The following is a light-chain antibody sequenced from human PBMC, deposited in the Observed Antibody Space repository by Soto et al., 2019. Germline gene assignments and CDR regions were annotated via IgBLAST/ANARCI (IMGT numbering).Light chain of an antibody. CDR3: SSYTISSTHVV. J-gene: IGLJ2*01. CDR2: DVS. V-gene: IGLV2-14*01. CDR1: SSDVGGYNY. Sequence: QSALTQPASVSGSPGQSITIACTGTSSDVGGYNYVSWYQQHPGKAPKLMIYDVSNRPSVVSNRFSGSKSGNTASLTIDGLQAEDEADYYCSSYTISSTHVVFGGGTKLTVL.